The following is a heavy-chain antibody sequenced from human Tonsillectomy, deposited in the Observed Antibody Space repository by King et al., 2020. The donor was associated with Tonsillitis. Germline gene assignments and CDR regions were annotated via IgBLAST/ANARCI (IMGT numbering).Heavy chain of an antibody. D-gene: IGHD1-1*01. Sequence: VQLVESGGGVVQPGRSLRLSCAASGFTFSTYTMHWVRQAPGKGLEWVAVISYDGTNKYYADSVKGRFTISRDNSKNTLYLQMNSLRAEDTAVYYCARGWNDLGYWGQGTLVTVSS. CDR3: ARGWNDLGY. J-gene: IGHJ4*02. V-gene: IGHV3-30*04. CDR2: ISYDGTNK. CDR1: GFTFSTYT.